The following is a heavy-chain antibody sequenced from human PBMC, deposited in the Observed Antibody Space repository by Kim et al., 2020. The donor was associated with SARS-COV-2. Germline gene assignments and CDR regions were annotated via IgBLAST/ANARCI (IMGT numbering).Heavy chain of an antibody. D-gene: IGHD6-19*01. CDR1: GFTFSNYG. J-gene: IGHJ4*02. Sequence: GGSLRLSCAASGFTFSNYGMHWVRQAPGKGLEWVAVISYDGTLKFYGDSVTGRFTVSRDSSKNTVNLQMNSLSAEDTAVYYCVRGSHNGWYADYWGRGTLVTVSS. CDR3: VRGSHNGWYADY. V-gene: IGHV3-30*03. CDR2: ISYDGTLK.